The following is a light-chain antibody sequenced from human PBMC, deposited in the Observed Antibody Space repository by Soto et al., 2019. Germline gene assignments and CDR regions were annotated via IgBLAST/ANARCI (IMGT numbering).Light chain of an antibody. J-gene: IGKJ1*01. V-gene: IGKV3-15*01. Sequence: EIVLTQSPATLSLSPGERATLSCRASQSVSNNLAWYQQKPGQAPRLLIYAASTRATGIPARFSGSGSGTAFTLTISSLQSEDCALYYCQQYNNWPGTFGQGTKVDIK. CDR2: AAS. CDR3: QQYNNWPGT. CDR1: QSVSNN.